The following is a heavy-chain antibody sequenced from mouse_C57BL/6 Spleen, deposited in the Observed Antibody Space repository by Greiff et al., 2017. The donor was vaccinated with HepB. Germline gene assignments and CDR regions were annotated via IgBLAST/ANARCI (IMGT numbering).Heavy chain of an antibody. D-gene: IGHD1-1*01. V-gene: IGHV1-52*01. J-gene: IGHJ4*01. CDR1: GYTFTSYW. CDR2: IDPSDSET. Sequence: QVQLQQPGAELVRPGSSVKLSCKASGYTFTSYWMHWVKQRPIQGLEWIGNIDPSDSETHYNQKFKDKATLTVDKSSSTAYMQLSSLTSEDSAVYYCARGGHYCGSSYDYAMDYWGQGTSVTVSS. CDR3: ARGGHYCGSSYDYAMDY.